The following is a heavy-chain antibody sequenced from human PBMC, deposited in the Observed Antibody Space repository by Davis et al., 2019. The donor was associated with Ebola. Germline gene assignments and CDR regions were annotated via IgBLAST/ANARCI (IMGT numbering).Heavy chain of an antibody. Sequence: GESLKISCAASGFTFSYYGMHWVRQAPGKGLEWVAFIRYDGINTYYADSVKGWFTISRYNSKNKLYLQMNSLRAEDAAVYYCAKGAFGYCTNGICYEKPLSFDCWGQGALVTVSS. D-gene: IGHD2-8*01. V-gene: IGHV3-30*02. J-gene: IGHJ4*02. CDR2: IRYDGINT. CDR3: AKGAFGYCTNGICYEKPLSFDC. CDR1: GFTFSYYG.